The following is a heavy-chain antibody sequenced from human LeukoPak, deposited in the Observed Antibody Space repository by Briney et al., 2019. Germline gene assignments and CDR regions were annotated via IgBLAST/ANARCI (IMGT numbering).Heavy chain of an antibody. CDR3: TRGNILSGYCFDF. J-gene: IGHJ4*02. V-gene: IGHV4-34*01. CDR1: GGSISGYY. Sequence: SETLSLTCAVYGGSISGYYWSWIRQPPGKGLEWVGEIHYTGATSYNPSLKSRATISIETSKNQVSLRLSSVTAADTAVYYCTRGNILSGYCFDFWGQGALVTVSP. CDR2: IHYTGAT. D-gene: IGHD3-9*01.